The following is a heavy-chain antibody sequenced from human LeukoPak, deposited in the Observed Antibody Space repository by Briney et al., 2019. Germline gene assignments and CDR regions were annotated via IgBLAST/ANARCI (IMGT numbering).Heavy chain of an antibody. V-gene: IGHV1-2*02. Sequence: ASVRVSRTTSGYTFTVYYMRRVRQAPGQGLEWVGWINPNSGGTNYAQKFQGRVTMTRDTSISTAYMELSRLRSDDTAVYYCARATPQQVGPDYWGQGTLVTVSS. CDR3: ARATPQQVGPDY. CDR1: GYTFTVYY. J-gene: IGHJ4*02. D-gene: IGHD1-26*01. CDR2: INPNSGGT.